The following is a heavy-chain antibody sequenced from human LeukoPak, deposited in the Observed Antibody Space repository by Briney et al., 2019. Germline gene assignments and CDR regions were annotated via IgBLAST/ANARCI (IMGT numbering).Heavy chain of an antibody. D-gene: IGHD6-13*01. J-gene: IGHJ5*02. CDR3: ARDPQRRQQLVQWFDP. Sequence: ASVKVSCKASGGTFSSYAISWVRQAPGQGLEWMGWISAYNGNTNYAQKLQGRVTMTTDTSTSTAYMELRSLRSDDTAVYYCARDPQRRQQLVQWFDPWGQGTLVTVSS. CDR2: ISAYNGNT. CDR1: GGTFSSYA. V-gene: IGHV1-18*01.